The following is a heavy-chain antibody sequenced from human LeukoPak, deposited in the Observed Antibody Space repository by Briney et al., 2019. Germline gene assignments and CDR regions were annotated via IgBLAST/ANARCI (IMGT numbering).Heavy chain of an antibody. D-gene: IGHD5-18*01. V-gene: IGHV3-23*01. CDR2: ISGSGGST. CDR1: GFTFSSYA. CDR3: AKVTAMGYYYYYGMDV. Sequence: PGGSLRLSCAASGFTFSSYAMSWVRQAPGKGLEWVSAISGSGGSTYYALSVKGRFTISRDNSKNTLYLQMNSLRAEDTAVYYCAKVTAMGYYYYYGMDVWGQGTTVTVSS. J-gene: IGHJ6*02.